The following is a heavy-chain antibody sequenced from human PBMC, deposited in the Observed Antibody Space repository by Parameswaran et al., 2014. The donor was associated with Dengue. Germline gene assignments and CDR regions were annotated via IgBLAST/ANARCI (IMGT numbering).Heavy chain of an antibody. Sequence: WIRQPPGKGLEWVALISSDGNTDFHADSVKGRFSISRDNSKNTLYLQMKSLTTDDTAVYFCARVGGYNPTLQYFTTNYFYYHALDVWGQGTTVTVSS. J-gene: IGHJ6*02. V-gene: IGHV3-30-3*01. CDR3: ARVGGYNPTLQYFTTNYFYYHALDV. D-gene: IGHD3-9*01. CDR2: ISSDGNTD.